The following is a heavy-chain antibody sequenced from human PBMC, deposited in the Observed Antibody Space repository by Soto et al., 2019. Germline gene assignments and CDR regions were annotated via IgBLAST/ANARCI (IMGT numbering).Heavy chain of an antibody. V-gene: IGHV4-30-4*01. CDR3: ARDSRTPSGGMDV. Sequence: SETLSITCTVSGGSISSPDHHWTWIRQSPGKGLEWIGAIYYSASTYYNPSLVSRLRISVDTSKNQFSLRLTSVTAADTAVYYCARDSRTPSGGMDVWGQGTTVTSP. CDR1: GGSISSPDHH. J-gene: IGHJ6*02. CDR2: IYYSAST.